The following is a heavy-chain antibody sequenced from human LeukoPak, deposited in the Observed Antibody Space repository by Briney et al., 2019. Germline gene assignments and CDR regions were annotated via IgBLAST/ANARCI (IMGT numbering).Heavy chain of an antibody. CDR3: AKDLSGSYSFDY. D-gene: IGHD1-26*01. V-gene: IGHV3-64D*08. CDR1: GFTFSDYG. CDR2: ISGDGRRT. J-gene: IGHJ4*02. Sequence: PGGPLRLSCSASGFTFSDYGLYWVRHAPRKGMEYVSRISGDGRRTDYADLVKGRFTISRDNSKNTLYLQMSSLRPEDTAVYFCAKDLSGSYSFDYWGQGTLVTVSS.